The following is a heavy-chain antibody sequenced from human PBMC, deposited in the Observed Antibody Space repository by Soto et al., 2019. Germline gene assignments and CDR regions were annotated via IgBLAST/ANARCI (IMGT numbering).Heavy chain of an antibody. J-gene: IGHJ5*02. CDR3: ARQGWSGYFNWFDP. V-gene: IGHV3-21*01. CDR1: GFTFSSYS. D-gene: IGHD3-3*01. CDR2: ISSSSSYI. Sequence: PGGSLRLSCAASGFTFSSYSMNWVRQAPGKGLEWVSSISSSSSYIYYADSVKGRFTISRDNAKNSLYLQMNSLRAEDTAVYYCARQGWSGYFNWFDPWGQGTLVTVSS.